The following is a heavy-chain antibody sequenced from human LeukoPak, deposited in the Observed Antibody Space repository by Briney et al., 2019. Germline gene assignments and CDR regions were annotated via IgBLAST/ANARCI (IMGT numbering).Heavy chain of an antibody. J-gene: IGHJ5*02. CDR1: GGSISSSSYY. Sequence: SETLSLTCTVSGGSISSSSYYWGWIRQPPGKGLEWIGSIYYSGSTYYNPSLKSRVTISVDTSKNQFSLKLSSVTAADTAVYYCARHPFVFLHGSGRPVDWFDPWGQGTLVTVSS. D-gene: IGHD3-10*01. V-gene: IGHV4-39*01. CDR2: IYYSGST. CDR3: ARHPFVFLHGSGRPVDWFDP.